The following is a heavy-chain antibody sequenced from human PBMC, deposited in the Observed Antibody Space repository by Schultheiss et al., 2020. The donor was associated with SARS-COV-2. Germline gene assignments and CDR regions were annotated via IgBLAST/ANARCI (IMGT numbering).Heavy chain of an antibody. CDR1: GFNFSNYW. CDR2: INHDGSGT. D-gene: IGHD5-12*01. J-gene: IGHJ6*02. V-gene: IGHV3-74*01. Sequence: GESLKISCAASGFNFSNYWMHWVRQAPGKGLVWVSRINHDGSGTTYADSVKGRFTIARDNAKNTLSLQMRSLRAEDTAVYYCAKVTVATSLTDSYYFYGMDVWGQGTTVTVSS. CDR3: AKVTVATSLTDSYYFYGMDV.